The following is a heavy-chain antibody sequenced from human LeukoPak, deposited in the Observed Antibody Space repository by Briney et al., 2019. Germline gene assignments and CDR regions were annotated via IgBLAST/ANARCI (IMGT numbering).Heavy chain of an antibody. CDR1: GFTFSSYG. V-gene: IGHV3-30*18. Sequence: GGSLRLSCAASGFTFSSYGMHWVRQAPGKGLDWVAVISYDGSNKYYADSVKGRFTISRDNSKNTLFLQVNSLRSDDTAVYYCAKDLMRDRWFGESWGQGTLVTVSS. CDR2: ISYDGSNK. J-gene: IGHJ5*02. D-gene: IGHD3-10*01. CDR3: AKDLMRDRWFGES.